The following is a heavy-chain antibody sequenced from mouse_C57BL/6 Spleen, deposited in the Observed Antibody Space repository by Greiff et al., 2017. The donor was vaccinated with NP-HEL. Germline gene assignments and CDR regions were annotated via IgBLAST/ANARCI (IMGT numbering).Heavy chain of an antibody. CDR2: IDPSDSYT. CDR1: GYTFTSYW. Sequence: QVQLQQPGAELVMPGASVKLSCTASGYTFTSYWMHWVKQRPGQGLEWIGAIDPSDSYTNYNQKFQGKSTLTVDKSSSTAYMQLSSLTSEDSAVYYCARGDDPSMDYWGQGTSVTVSS. CDR3: ARGDDPSMDY. V-gene: IGHV1-69*01. J-gene: IGHJ4*01. D-gene: IGHD2-3*01.